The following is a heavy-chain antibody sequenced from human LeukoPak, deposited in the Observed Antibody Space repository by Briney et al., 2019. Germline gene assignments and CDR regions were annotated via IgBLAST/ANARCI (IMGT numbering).Heavy chain of an antibody. Sequence: SETLSLTCAVSGGSISSSNWWSWVRQPPGKGLEWIGEIYHSGSTNYNPSLKSRVTISVDTSKNQFSLKLSSVTAADTAVYYCARLGTMVRGAYYGMDVWGQGTTVTVSS. CDR3: ARLGTMVRGAYYGMDV. CDR1: GGSISSSNW. J-gene: IGHJ6*02. CDR2: IYHSGST. V-gene: IGHV4-4*02. D-gene: IGHD3-10*01.